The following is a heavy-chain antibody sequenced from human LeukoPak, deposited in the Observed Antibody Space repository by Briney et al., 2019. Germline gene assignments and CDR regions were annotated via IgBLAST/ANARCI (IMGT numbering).Heavy chain of an antibody. V-gene: IGHV1-18*01. CDR2: ISVYNGYT. CDR1: GYTFDSYG. J-gene: IGHJ4*02. CDR3: ARRAARPYYFDN. D-gene: IGHD6-6*01. Sequence: ASVKVSCKASGYTFDSYGISWVRQAPGQGLELMGWISVYNGYTDTAQKLQGRLTMTTDASTSTAYMELTNLRSDDTAVYYCARRAARPYYFDNWGQGTLVTVSS.